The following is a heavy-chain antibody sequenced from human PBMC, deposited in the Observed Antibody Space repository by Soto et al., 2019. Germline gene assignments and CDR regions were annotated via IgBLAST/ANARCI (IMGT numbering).Heavy chain of an antibody. Sequence: GGSLRLACAPSGFTVSSKYMSWVRQAPGKGLEWVSVICSGGSTFYADSVRGRFTISRDNSKNTVNLQMNSLRAEDTAVYYCARDPWAADYWGQGTLVTVSS. CDR1: GFTVSSKY. J-gene: IGHJ4*02. CDR3: ARDPWAADY. D-gene: IGHD3-16*01. CDR2: ICSGGST. V-gene: IGHV3-66*01.